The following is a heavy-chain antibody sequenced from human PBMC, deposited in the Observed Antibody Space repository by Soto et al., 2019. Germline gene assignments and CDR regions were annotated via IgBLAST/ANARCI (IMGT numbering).Heavy chain of an antibody. D-gene: IGHD2-21*02. CDR3: AREETAWPLAYGLDV. Sequence: GGSLRLSCAASGFTFNSFTMHWVRQAPGKGLEWVSSFGTRGDTYYADTVKGRFTISRDNAKNSVSLQMNSLRAEDTAVYFCAREETAWPLAYGLDVWGQGTTVTVSS. J-gene: IGHJ6*02. CDR1: GFTFNSFT. CDR2: FGTRGDT. V-gene: IGHV3-21*01.